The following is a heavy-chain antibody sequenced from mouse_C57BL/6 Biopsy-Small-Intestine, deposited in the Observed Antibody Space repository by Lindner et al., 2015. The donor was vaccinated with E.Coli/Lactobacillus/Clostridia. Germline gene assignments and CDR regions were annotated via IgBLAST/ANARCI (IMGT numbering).Heavy chain of an antibody. Sequence: VQLQESGAELVKPGASVKLSCKASGYTFTEYTIHWIKQRSGQGLEWIGWFYPGSGNIKYNEKFKDKATLTADKSSSTVYMEISRLTSEDSAVYFCARHEEGIYYGNFWFAYWGRGTLVTVSA. CDR1: GYTFTEYT. J-gene: IGHJ3*01. D-gene: IGHD2-1*01. CDR3: ARHEEGIYYGNFWFAY. V-gene: IGHV1-62-2*01. CDR2: FYPGSGNI.